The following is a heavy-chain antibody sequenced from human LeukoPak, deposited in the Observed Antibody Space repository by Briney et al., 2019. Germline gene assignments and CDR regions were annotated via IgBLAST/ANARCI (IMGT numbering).Heavy chain of an antibody. CDR1: GGSISSYY. Sequence: SETLSLTCTVSGGSISSYYWSWIRQPPGKGLEWIGYIYYSGSTNYNPSLKSRVTISVDTSKNQFSLKLSSVTAADTAVYYCARKGIRFLEWLTPYFDYWGQGTLVTVSS. J-gene: IGHJ4*02. CDR3: ARKGIRFLEWLTPYFDY. CDR2: IYYSGST. D-gene: IGHD3-3*01. V-gene: IGHV4-59*12.